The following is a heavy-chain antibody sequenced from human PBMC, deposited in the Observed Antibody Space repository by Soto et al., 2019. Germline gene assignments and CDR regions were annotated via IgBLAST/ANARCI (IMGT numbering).Heavy chain of an antibody. D-gene: IGHD1-26*01. CDR2: IYWDDDK. CDR1: GFSLNSRGVG. CDR3: VHRRSWDLIDY. J-gene: IGHJ4*02. V-gene: IGHV2-5*02. Sequence: QITLRESGPTLVKPTQILTLTCTFSGFSLNSRGVGVGWVRQPPGKALEWLTLIYWDDDKRYSPSLRSRLTIMKDTSQNQVVLIMTNVDPVDTATYSCVHRRSWDLIDYWGQGILVTVSS.